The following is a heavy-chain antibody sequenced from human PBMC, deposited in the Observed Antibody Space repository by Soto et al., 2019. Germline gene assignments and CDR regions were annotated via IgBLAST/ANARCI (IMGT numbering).Heavy chain of an antibody. CDR3: AKGGFSSGWSPSYFDY. J-gene: IGHJ4*02. V-gene: IGHV3-23*01. CDR1: GFTFSSYA. D-gene: IGHD6-19*01. CDR2: MSGTGGST. Sequence: EVQLLESGGGLVQPGRSLRLSCAASGFTFSSYAMNWVRQAPGKGLEWVSAMSGTGGSTYYADSVKGRFTISRDNSNNTLYLQMNSLSVEDKAVFYCAKGGFSSGWSPSYFDYWGQGTLVTVSS.